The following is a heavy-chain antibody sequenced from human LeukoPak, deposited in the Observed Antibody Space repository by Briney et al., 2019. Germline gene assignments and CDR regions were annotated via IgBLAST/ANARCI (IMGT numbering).Heavy chain of an antibody. Sequence: GGSLRLSCTVSGFTFSDYWMTWVRQAPGKGLEWVANIRQDESEKYYADSVKGRFTISRDNAKNSLYLQMNSLRAEDTAVYCCARDSGSAYYFGSGTYNYDAFDFWGQGTTVTVSS. D-gene: IGHD3-10*01. CDR2: IRQDESEK. V-gene: IGHV3-7*01. CDR1: GFTFSDYW. J-gene: IGHJ3*01. CDR3: ARDSGSAYYFGSGTYNYDAFDF.